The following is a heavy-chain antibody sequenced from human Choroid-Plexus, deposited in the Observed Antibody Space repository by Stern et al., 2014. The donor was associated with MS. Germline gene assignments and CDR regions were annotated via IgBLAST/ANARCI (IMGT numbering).Heavy chain of an antibody. CDR1: GFTFGSCA. CDR3: AKDRQYLTYFFDH. D-gene: IGHD2/OR15-2a*01. J-gene: IGHJ5*02. V-gene: IGHV3-30*18. Sequence: QLVESGGGVVQPGRPLRLSCVASGFTFGSCAMHWGRQAPGKGLGWGAGVSYDGSNKYYADSVKGRFTISRYNSQNTLYMQMSSLRPEDTAVYYCAKDRQYLTYFFDHWGQGSLVTVSS. CDR2: VSYDGSNK.